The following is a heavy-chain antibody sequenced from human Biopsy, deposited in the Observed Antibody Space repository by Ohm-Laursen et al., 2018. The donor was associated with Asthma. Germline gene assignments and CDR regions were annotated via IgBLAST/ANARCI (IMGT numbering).Heavy chain of an antibody. CDR1: GFSFSSSN. Sequence: SLRLSCAAPGFSFSSSNINWVRQPPGKGLEWVSVIYSGGTSHTADSVRGRFTISRDFSKNTLHLQMHSLRVEDTAVYYCARGDSSGWSHYYFDYWGQGTLVTVSS. V-gene: IGHV3-53*01. J-gene: IGHJ4*02. CDR3: ARGDSSGWSHYYFDY. CDR2: IYSGGTS. D-gene: IGHD6-19*01.